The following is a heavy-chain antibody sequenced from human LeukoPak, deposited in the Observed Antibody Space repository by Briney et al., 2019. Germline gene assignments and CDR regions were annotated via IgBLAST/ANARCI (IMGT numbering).Heavy chain of an antibody. J-gene: IGHJ5*02. CDR3: ARAGSPYYASGGWFDP. Sequence: PGGSLRLSCAASGFTFSSYSMNWVRQAPGKGLEWVSYISSSSGPIYYADSVKGRFTISRDNAKNSLYLQMNSLRGDDTAVYYCARAGSPYYASGGWFDPWGQGTLVTVSS. V-gene: IGHV3-48*01. CDR2: ISSSSGPI. D-gene: IGHD3-10*01. CDR1: GFTFSSYS.